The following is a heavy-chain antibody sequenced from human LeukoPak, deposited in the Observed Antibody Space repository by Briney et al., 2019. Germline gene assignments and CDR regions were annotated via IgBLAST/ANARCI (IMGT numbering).Heavy chain of an antibody. CDR1: GFTFSGYS. CDR2: ISSSSSYI. Sequence: PGGSLRLSCAASGFTFSGYSMNWVRQAPGKGLEWVSSISSSSSYIYYADSVKGRFTISRDNAKNSLYLQMNSLRAEDTAVYYCARDLDPAYYYDSSGYYPGEHWGQGTLVTVSS. J-gene: IGHJ1*01. V-gene: IGHV3-21*01. D-gene: IGHD3-22*01. CDR3: ARDLDPAYYYDSSGYYPGEH.